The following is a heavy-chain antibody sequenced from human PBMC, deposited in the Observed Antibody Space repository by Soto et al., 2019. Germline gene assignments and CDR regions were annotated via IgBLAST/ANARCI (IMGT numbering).Heavy chain of an antibody. CDR2: MNPNSGNT. CDR3: ASGGYSYGYGY. J-gene: IGHJ4*02. D-gene: IGHD5-18*01. Sequence: GTSVKLSCEACGDRFTSYDINWVRQATGQGLEWMGWMNPNSGNTGYAQKFQGRVTMTRNTSISTAYMELSSLRSEDTAVYYCASGGYSYGYGYWGQGTLVTVSS. CDR1: GDRFTSYD. V-gene: IGHV1-8*01.